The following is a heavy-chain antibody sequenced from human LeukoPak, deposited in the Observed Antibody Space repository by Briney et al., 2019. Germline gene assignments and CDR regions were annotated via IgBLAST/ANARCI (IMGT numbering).Heavy chain of an antibody. Sequence: PGGSLRLSCAASGFTFSSYWMSWVRQAPGKGLEWVANIKQDGSEKYYVDSVKGRFTISRDNAKNTLYLQMNSLRAEDTAVYYCAKDIVFGLRYFDYWGQGTLVTVSS. CDR3: AKDIVFGLRYFDY. J-gene: IGHJ4*02. V-gene: IGHV3-7*03. D-gene: IGHD3-9*01. CDR2: IKQDGSEK. CDR1: GFTFSSYW.